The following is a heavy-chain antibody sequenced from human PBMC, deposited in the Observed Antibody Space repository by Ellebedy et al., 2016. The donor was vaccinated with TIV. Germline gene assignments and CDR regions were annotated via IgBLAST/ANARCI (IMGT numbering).Heavy chain of an antibody. J-gene: IGHJ6*02. Sequence: PGGSLRLSCAASGFTFSSYAMSWVRQAPGKGLEWVSTISNTGSRTYYADSVEGRFIISRDNSKNTLYLQMDNLRAEDTAVYYCAKSYTGPSNVLRYLEWLKPMDAWGQGTTVTVSS. CDR3: AKSYTGPSNVLRYLEWLKPMDA. CDR1: GFTFSSYA. D-gene: IGHD3-3*01. V-gene: IGHV3-23*01. CDR2: ISNTGSRT.